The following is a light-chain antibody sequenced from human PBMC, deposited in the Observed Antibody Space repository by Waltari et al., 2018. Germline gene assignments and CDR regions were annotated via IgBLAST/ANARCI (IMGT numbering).Light chain of an antibody. CDR2: DDS. CDR1: NIGRKR. V-gene: IGLV3-21*02. CDR3: QVWDSSSDHLVV. Sequence: SSVLTQPPSVSVAPGQTARITCGGNNIGRKRVRWYQQKPGQAPVLVVYDDSDRPSGIPERFSGSNSGNTATLTISRVEAGDEADYYCQVWDSSSDHLVVFGGGTKLTVL. J-gene: IGLJ2*01.